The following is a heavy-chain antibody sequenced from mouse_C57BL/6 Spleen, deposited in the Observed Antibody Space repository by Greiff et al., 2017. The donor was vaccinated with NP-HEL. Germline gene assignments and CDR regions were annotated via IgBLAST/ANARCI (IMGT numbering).Heavy chain of an antibody. J-gene: IGHJ1*03. CDR3: ARDYGSSYPYFDV. CDR2: ISDGGSYT. CDR1: GFTFSSYA. V-gene: IGHV5-4*01. Sequence: EVQLQESGGGLVKPGGSLKLSCAASGFTFSSYAMSWVRPTPEKRLEWVATISDGGSYTYYPDNVKGRFTISRDNAKNNLDLQMSHLKAEDTAMYYCARDYGSSYPYFDVWGTGTTGTVSS. D-gene: IGHD1-1*01.